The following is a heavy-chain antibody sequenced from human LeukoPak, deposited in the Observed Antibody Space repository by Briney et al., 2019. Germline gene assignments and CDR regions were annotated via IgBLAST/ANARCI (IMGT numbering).Heavy chain of an antibody. D-gene: IGHD6-19*01. CDR3: ARVIKQWSKVDY. Sequence: GGSLRLSCAASGFTFSSYAMHWVRQAPGKGLEWVAVISYDGSNKYYADSVKGRFTISRDNSKNTLYLQMNSLRAEDTAVYYCARVIKQWSKVDYWGQGTLVTVSS. V-gene: IGHV3-30-3*01. CDR2: ISYDGSNK. J-gene: IGHJ4*02. CDR1: GFTFSSYA.